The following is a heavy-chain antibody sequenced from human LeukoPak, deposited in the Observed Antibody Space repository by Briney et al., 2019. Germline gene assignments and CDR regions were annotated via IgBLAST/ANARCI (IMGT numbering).Heavy chain of an antibody. CDR2: IYHGETT. Sequence: SETLSLTCTVSGYSITTGHYWGWIRQPPGRGLEWIGSIYHGETTYYNPSLKTRLTISLDTSKNQFSLKLSSVTAADTAVYYCASNWSDFDYWGQGTLVTVSS. V-gene: IGHV4-38-2*02. CDR3: ASNWSDFDY. D-gene: IGHD1-1*01. CDR1: GYSITTGHY. J-gene: IGHJ4*02.